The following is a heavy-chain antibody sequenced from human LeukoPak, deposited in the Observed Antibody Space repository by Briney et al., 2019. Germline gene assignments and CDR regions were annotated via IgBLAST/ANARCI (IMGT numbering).Heavy chain of an antibody. J-gene: IGHJ4*02. V-gene: IGHV4-59*08. Sequence: PSETLSLTCTVSGGSISSYYWSWLRQPPGKGLEWIGYIYYSGSTNYNPSLKSRVTISVDTSKNQFSLKLSSVTAADTAVYYCARLHRHCSSTSCSDYWGQGTLVTVSS. CDR2: IYYSGST. D-gene: IGHD2-2*01. CDR1: GGSISSYY. CDR3: ARLHRHCSSTSCSDY.